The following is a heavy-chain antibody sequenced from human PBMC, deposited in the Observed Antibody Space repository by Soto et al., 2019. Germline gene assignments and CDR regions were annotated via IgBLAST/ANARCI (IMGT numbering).Heavy chain of an antibody. CDR3: ASHGYKAHASFDY. CDR1: GGTFSSYA. Sequence: GASVKVSCKASGGTFSSYAISWVRQAPGQGLEWMGGIIPIFGTANYAQKFQGRVTITAEKSTSTAYMELSSLRSEDTALYYCASHGYKAHASFDYWGQGTLVTVSS. V-gene: IGHV1-69*06. CDR2: IIPIFGTA. J-gene: IGHJ4*02. D-gene: IGHD6-25*01.